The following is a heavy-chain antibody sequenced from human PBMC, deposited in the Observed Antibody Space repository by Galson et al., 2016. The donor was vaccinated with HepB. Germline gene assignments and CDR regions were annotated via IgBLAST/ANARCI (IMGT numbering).Heavy chain of an antibody. CDR1: GFAFSTSW. J-gene: IGHJ4*02. CDR3: AFGAWLDS. CDR2: IKKDGSET. D-gene: IGHD2-21*02. V-gene: IGHV3-7*01. Sequence: SLRLSCAVSGFAFSTSWMTWVRQAPGKGLEYLANIKKDGSETHYADSVRGRFTISRDNARNSLFLQMSTLRAEDTAVYYCAFGAWLDSWGQGTPVTVSP.